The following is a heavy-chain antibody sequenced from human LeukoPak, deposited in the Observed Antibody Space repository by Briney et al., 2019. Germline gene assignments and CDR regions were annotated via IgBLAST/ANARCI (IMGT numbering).Heavy chain of an antibody. D-gene: IGHD1-14*01. J-gene: IGHJ3*02. V-gene: IGHV5-51*01. CDR2: IYPRDSDT. CDR1: GYSLTSCW. Sequence: ESLKIACKGSGYSLTSCWAAWVRQMPGKGLEWMGIIYPRDSDTRYSPSFQGQVTISADKSINTAYLQWSGLKASDTAVYYCARHVTTASAARGFDIWGQGTMVTVSS. CDR3: ARHVTTASAARGFDI.